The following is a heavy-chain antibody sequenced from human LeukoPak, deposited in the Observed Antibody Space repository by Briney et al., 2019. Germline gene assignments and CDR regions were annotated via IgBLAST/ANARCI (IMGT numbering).Heavy chain of an antibody. CDR3: AREGGSIDWFDP. D-gene: IGHD3-16*01. CDR2: MNPNSGNT. Sequence: ASVKVSCKASGYTFTGYYMHWVRQAPGQGLEWMGWMNPNSGNTDYAQKFQGRVTMTRNTSISTAYMELSSLRSDDTAVYYCAREGGSIDWFDPWGQGTLVIVSS. V-gene: IGHV1-8*02. CDR1: GYTFTGYY. J-gene: IGHJ5*02.